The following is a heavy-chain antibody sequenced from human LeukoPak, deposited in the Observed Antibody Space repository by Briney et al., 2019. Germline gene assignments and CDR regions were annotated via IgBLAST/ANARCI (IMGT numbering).Heavy chain of an antibody. D-gene: IGHD3-10*01. V-gene: IGHV3-NL1*01. Sequence: GGSLRLSCVASGFPFDSYAMNWVRQAPGKGLEWVSFISFSGHVIYIAESVKGRFTISRDNPKNTLYLEMNNLRPADTGVYYCANDHFGSGSWDYWGRGTLVTVSS. CDR3: ANDHFGSGSWDY. CDR1: GFPFDSYA. J-gene: IGHJ4*02. CDR2: ISFSGHVI.